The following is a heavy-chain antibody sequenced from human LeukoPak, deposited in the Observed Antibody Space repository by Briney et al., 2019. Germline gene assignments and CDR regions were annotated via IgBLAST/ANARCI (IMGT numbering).Heavy chain of an antibody. V-gene: IGHV3-23*01. CDR3: AKTAHTLGSYYFDY. D-gene: IGHD3-10*01. J-gene: IGHJ4*02. CDR1: GFSFSSYV. Sequence: GGSLRLSCVASGFSFSSYVMNWVRQAPGTGLEWVSAISGSGGSTYYADSVKGRFTISRGNSKNTLYLQMNSLRAEDTAVYYCAKTAHTLGSYYFDYWGQGTLVTVSS. CDR2: ISGSGGST.